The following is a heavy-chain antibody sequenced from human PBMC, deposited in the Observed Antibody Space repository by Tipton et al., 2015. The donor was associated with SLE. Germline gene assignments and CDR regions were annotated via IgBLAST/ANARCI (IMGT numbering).Heavy chain of an antibody. D-gene: IGHD5-12*01. V-gene: IGHV4-34*01. CDR2: INHSRST. CDR1: GGSFSGYY. Sequence: GLVKPSETLSLTCAVYGGSFSGYYWSWIRQPPGKGLEWIGEINHSRSTNYNPSLKSRVTISVDTSKNQFSLKLSSVTAADTAVYYCAREGSGSFDYWGQGTLVTVSS. J-gene: IGHJ4*02. CDR3: AREGSGSFDY.